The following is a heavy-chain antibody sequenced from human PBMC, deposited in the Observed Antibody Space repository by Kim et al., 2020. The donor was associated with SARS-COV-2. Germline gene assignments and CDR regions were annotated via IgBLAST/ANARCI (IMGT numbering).Heavy chain of an antibody. V-gene: IGHV5-10-1*01. J-gene: IGHJ4*02. D-gene: IGHD6-19*01. CDR3: ARHNIAVAGTRPFDY. CDR2: IDPSDSYT. CDR1: GYSFTSYW. Sequence: GESLKISCKGSGYSFTSYWISWVRQMPGKGLEWMGRIDPSDSYTNYSPSFQGHVTISADKSISTAYLQWSSLKASDTAMYYCARHNIAVAGTRPFDYWGQGTLVTVSS.